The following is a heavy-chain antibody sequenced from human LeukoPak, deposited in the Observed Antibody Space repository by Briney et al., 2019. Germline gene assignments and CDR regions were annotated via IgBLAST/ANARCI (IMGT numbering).Heavy chain of an antibody. Sequence: TVKVSCKASGGTFSSYTISWVRQAPGQGLEWMGRIIPILGIANYAQKFQGRVTITADKSTSTAYMELSSLRSEDTAVYYCARVPGYCSSTSCSDWYFDLWGRGTLVTVSS. CDR1: GGTFSSYT. D-gene: IGHD2-2*01. J-gene: IGHJ2*01. CDR2: IIPILGIA. V-gene: IGHV1-69*02. CDR3: ARVPGYCSSTSCSDWYFDL.